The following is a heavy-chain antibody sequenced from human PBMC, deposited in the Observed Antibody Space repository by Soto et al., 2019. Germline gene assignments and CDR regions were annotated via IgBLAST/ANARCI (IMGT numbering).Heavy chain of an antibody. CDR2: IYYSGST. J-gene: IGHJ4*02. Sequence: PSETLSLTCAVSGGSISSGGYSWSWIRQPPGKGLEWIGYIYYSGSTYYNLSLKSRVTISVDTSKNQFSLKLSSVTAADTAVYYFVTYYYDSSGYYGYFDYWGQGTLVNVSS. V-gene: IGHV4-30-2*01. CDR3: VTYYYDSSGYYGYFDY. CDR1: GGSISSGGYS. D-gene: IGHD3-22*01.